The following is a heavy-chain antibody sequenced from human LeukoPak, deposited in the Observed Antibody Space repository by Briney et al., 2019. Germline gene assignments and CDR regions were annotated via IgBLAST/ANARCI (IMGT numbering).Heavy chain of an antibody. CDR2: IFYSGST. D-gene: IGHD6-13*01. CDR1: GGSINNYY. J-gene: IGHJ4*02. V-gene: IGHV4-59*01. CDR3: ARYSSSVNYFDY. Sequence: SETLSLTCAVSGGSINNYYWSWIRQPPGKGLEWIAYIFYSGSTNYNPSLKSRVTISVDTSKNQFSLKLSSVTAADTAVYYCARYSSSVNYFDYWGQGTLVTVSS.